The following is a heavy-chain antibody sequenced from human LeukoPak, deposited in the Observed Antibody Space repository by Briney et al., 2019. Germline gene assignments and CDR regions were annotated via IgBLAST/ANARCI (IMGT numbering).Heavy chain of an antibody. V-gene: IGHV3-66*01. D-gene: IGHD1-26*01. J-gene: IGHJ6*02. CDR1: GFTVSSNY. CDR3: AREGSGSAYYYGMDV. Sequence: GALRLSCAASGFTVSSNYMSWVRQAPGKGLEWVSVIYSGGSTYYADSVKGRFTISRDNSKNTLYLQMNSLRAEDTAVYYCAREGSGSAYYYGMDVWGQGTTVTVSS. CDR2: IYSGGST.